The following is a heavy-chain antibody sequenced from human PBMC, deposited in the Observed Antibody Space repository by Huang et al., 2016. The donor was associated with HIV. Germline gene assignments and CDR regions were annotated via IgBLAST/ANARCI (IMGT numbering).Heavy chain of an antibody. CDR3: AKGGSAAAVLDF. CDR2: ISYDAKTK. D-gene: IGHD6-13*01. J-gene: IGHJ4*02. Sequence: QVQLVESGGGVVQPGRSLRISCAASGLTFSSYGMHWVRQAPGKGLGWVAVISYDAKTKDYADSVKGRFSISRDNSKTTVYLQLNSLRVEDTAVYYCAKGGSAAAVLDFWGQGTLVTVSS. CDR1: GLTFSSYG. V-gene: IGHV3-30*18.